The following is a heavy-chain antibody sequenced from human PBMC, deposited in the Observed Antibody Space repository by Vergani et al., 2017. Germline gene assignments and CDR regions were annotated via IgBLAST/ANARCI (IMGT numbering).Heavy chain of an antibody. CDR1: GFTFSSYA. D-gene: IGHD3-16*01. CDR2: IRYDGSNK. CDR3: AKKGAGYYYGMDV. Sequence: QVQLVESGGGVVQPGRSLRLSCAASGFTFSSYAMHWVRQAPGKGLEWVAFIRYDGSNKYYADSVKGRFTISRDNSKNTLYLQMNSLRAEDTAVYYCAKKGAGYYYGMDVWGQGTTVTVSS. V-gene: IGHV3-30*02. J-gene: IGHJ6*02.